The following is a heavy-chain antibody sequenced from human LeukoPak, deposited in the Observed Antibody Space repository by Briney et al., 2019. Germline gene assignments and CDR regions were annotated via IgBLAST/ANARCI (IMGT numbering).Heavy chain of an antibody. CDR1: GGSISSYY. D-gene: IGHD2-2*01. CDR3: ARERRYCSSTSCPNWFDP. J-gene: IGHJ5*02. V-gene: IGHV4-59*01. CDR2: IYYSGST. Sequence: NPSETLSLTCTVSGGSISSYYWSWIRQPPGKGLEWIAYIYYSGSTNYNPSLKSRITISVDTPKNQFSLKLSSVTAADTAVYYCARERRYCSSTSCPNWFDPWGQGTLVTVSS.